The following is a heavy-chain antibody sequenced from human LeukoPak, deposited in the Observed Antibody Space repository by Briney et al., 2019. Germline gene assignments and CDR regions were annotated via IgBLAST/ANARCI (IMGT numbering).Heavy chain of an antibody. CDR2: INPGGDST. V-gene: IGHV1-46*01. J-gene: IGHJ4*02. Sequence: ASVKVSCTASGYTFTSYYMHWVRQAPGQGLEWMGIINPGGDSTNFAQNFQGRVTLTRDTSTSTVYMELSSLSSEDTAIYYCARTLSGSGISYWGQGTLVTVSS. CDR3: ARTLSGSGISY. CDR1: GYTFTSYY. D-gene: IGHD3-10*01.